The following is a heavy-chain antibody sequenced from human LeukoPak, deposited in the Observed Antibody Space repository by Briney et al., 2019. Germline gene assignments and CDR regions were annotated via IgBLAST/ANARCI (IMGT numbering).Heavy chain of an antibody. CDR3: GSGSYYCHELLCY. Sequence: GGSLRLSCAASGFTFSSYAMSWVRQAPGQGLEWVSAISGSGGSTYYADSVKGRFTISRDNSKNTLYLQMNSLRAEDTAVYYCGSGSYYCHELLCYWGQGTLVTVSS. J-gene: IGHJ4*02. CDR2: ISGSGGST. CDR1: GFTFSSYA. V-gene: IGHV3-23*01. D-gene: IGHD3-10*01.